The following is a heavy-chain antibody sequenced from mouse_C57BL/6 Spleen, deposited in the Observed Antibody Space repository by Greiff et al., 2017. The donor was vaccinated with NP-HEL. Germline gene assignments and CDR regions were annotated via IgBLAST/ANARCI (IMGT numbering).Heavy chain of an antibody. V-gene: IGHV1-53*01. CDR3: AREGTGTEGYFDY. CDR2: INPSNGGT. CDR1: GYTFTSYW. D-gene: IGHD4-1*01. Sequence: VQLQQSGTELVKPGASVKLSCKASGYTFTSYWMHWVKQRPGQGLEWIGNINPSNGGTNYNEKFKSKATLTVDKSSSTAYMQLSSLTSEDSAVYYCAREGTGTEGYFDYWGQGTTLTVSS. J-gene: IGHJ2*01.